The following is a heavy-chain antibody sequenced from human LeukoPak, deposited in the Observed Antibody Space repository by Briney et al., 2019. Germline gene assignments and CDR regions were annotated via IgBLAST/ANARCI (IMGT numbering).Heavy chain of an antibody. J-gene: IGHJ4*02. CDR2: VYYSGST. Sequence: SETLSLTCTVSGGSISSSSYYWGWIRRPPGKGLEWIGSVYYSGSTYYNPSLKSRVTISVDTSKNQFSLKLSSVTAADTAVYYCARAGLETYYGKSYFDYWGQGTLVTVSS. CDR3: ARAGLETYYGKSYFDY. V-gene: IGHV4-39*01. CDR1: GGSISSSSYY. D-gene: IGHD3-10*01.